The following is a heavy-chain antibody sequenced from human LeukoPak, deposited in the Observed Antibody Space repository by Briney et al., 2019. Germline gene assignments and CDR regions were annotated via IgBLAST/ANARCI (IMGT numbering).Heavy chain of an antibody. J-gene: IGHJ5*02. CDR1: GYTFTGYY. CDR3: ARGSFWESPVNWFAP. CDR2: INPNSGGT. D-gene: IGHD1-26*01. Sequence: ASVKVSCKASGYTFTGYYMHWVRQAPGQGLEWMGWINPNSGGTNYAQKFQGRVTMTRDRAISTAYMELSRLTSDDTAIYYCARGSFWESPVNWFAPWGQGTLVTVSS. V-gene: IGHV1-2*02.